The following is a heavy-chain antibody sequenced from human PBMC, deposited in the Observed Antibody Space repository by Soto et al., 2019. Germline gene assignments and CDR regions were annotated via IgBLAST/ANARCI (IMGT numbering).Heavy chain of an antibody. J-gene: IGHJ6*02. CDR2: ISYDGSNK. CDR1: GFTFSSYA. CDR3: AREKIEYSSSSVVGSRSAYYYYGMDV. D-gene: IGHD6-6*01. Sequence: GGSLRLSCAASGFTFSSYAMHWVRQAPGKGLEWVAVISYDGSNKYYADSVKGRFTISRDNSKNTLYLQMNSLRAEDTAVYYCAREKIEYSSSSVVGSRSAYYYYGMDVWGQGTTVTVSS. V-gene: IGHV3-30-3*01.